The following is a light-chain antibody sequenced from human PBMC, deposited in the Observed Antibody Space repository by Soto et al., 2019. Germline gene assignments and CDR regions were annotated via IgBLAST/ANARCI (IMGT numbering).Light chain of an antibody. V-gene: IGKV1-5*03. J-gene: IGKJ5*01. CDR3: QQYNNWPPIT. CDR1: QSIDSW. Sequence: DIQMTQSPSTLSASVGDRVTITCRASQSIDSWLAWYHHKPGKAPKLLIFKASTLETGVPSRFSGSGSETEFTLTISSLQSEDFAVYYCQQYNNWPPITFGQGTRLEIK. CDR2: KAS.